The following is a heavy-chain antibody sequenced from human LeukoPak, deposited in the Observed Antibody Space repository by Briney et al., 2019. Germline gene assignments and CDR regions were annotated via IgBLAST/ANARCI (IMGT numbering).Heavy chain of an antibody. V-gene: IGHV4-39*01. CDR1: GGSISSSSYY. CDR2: IYYSGST. J-gene: IGHJ4*02. CDR3: ARGLGPGNFGY. Sequence: PSETLSLTCTVSGGSISSSSYYWGWIRQPPGKGLEWIGSIYYSGSTYYNPSLKSRVTISVDTSKNQFSLKLSSVTAADTAVYYCARGLGPGNFGYWGQGTLVTVS. D-gene: IGHD1-26*01.